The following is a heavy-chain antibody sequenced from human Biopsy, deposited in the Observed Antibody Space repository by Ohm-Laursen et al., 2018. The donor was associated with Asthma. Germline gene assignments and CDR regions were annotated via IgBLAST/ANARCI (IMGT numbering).Heavy chain of an antibody. J-gene: IGHJ3*02. Sequence: GSSVKVSCKASGYTFTSYYMHWVRQAPGQGLEWMGIINPSGGSASYAQKFQGRVTMTRDTSTSTVYMELSSLRSEDTAVYYCARVSITPGAFDIWGQGTMVTVSS. CDR3: ARVSITPGAFDI. CDR2: INPSGGSA. D-gene: IGHD3-10*01. V-gene: IGHV1-46*01. CDR1: GYTFTSYY.